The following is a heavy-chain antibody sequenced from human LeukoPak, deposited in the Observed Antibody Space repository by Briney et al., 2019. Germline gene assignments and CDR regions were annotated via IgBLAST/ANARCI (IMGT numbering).Heavy chain of an antibody. D-gene: IGHD2-15*01. J-gene: IGHJ6*03. Sequence: GESLKISCKGSGYSFTSYWIGWVRQMPGKGLEWMGIIYPGDSDTRYSPSFQGQVTISADESISTAYLQWSSLKASDTAMYYCARHLRGYCSGGSCYGYYYYMDVWGKGTTVTVSS. V-gene: IGHV5-51*01. CDR3: ARHLRGYCSGGSCYGYYYYMDV. CDR1: GYSFTSYW. CDR2: IYPGDSDT.